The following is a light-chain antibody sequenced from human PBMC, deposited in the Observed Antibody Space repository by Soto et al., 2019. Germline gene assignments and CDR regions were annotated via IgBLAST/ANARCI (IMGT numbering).Light chain of an antibody. CDR3: SSSGSGGTFV. V-gene: IGLV2-14*01. CDR2: VVS. J-gene: IGLJ1*01. CDR1: SSDVGGYNY. Sequence: QSALAQPTSVSGSPGQSIAISCTGTSSDVGGYNYVSWHQQHPGKAPKVLISVVSNRPSGVSNRFSGSKSGNTASLTISGLQAEDEADYYCSSSGSGGTFVFGSGTKLTVL.